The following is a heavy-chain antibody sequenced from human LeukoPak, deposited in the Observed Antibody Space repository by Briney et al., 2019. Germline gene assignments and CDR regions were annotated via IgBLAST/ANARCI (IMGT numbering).Heavy chain of an antibody. CDR3: AREETGTGGNWFDP. D-gene: IGHD1/OR15-1a*01. V-gene: IGHV1-69*13. CDR2: IIPIFGTA. CDR1: GCTFSSYA. Sequence: SVKVSCKPSGCTFSSYAISWVRQSPGHGLEWMVGIIPIFGTANYAQKFQGRVTITADESTSTAYMELSSLRSEDTAVYYCAREETGTGGNWFDPWGQGTLVTVSS. J-gene: IGHJ5*02.